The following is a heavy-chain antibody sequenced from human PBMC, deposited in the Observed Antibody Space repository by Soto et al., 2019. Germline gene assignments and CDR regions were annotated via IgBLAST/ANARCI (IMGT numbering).Heavy chain of an antibody. CDR2: ISSSSSYI. J-gene: IGHJ6*02. CDR3: AREGRGHRPSPAAAGSNYYYYGMDV. V-gene: IGHV3-21*01. D-gene: IGHD3-10*01. CDR1: GFTFISYS. Sequence: GGSLRLSCAASGFTFISYSMNWFRHSPGKGLEWVSSISSSSSYIYYADSVKGRFTISRDNAKNSLYLQMNSLRAEDTAVYYCAREGRGHRPSPAAAGSNYYYYGMDVWGQGTTVTVSS.